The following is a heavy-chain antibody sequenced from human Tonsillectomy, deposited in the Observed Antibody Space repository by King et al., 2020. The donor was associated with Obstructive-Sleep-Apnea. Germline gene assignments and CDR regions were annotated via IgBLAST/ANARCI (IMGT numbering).Heavy chain of an antibody. J-gene: IGHJ5*02. D-gene: IGHD4-17*01. CDR2: IYYSGST. CDR1: GGSISSYY. Sequence: VQLQESGPGLVKPSETLSLTCTVSGGSISSYYWSWIRQPPGKGLEWIGYIYYSGSTNYNPSLKSRVTISVDTSKNQFSLKLSSWTAADTAVYYCARMATVTTEVWFDPWGQGTLVTVSS. V-gene: IGHV4-59*01. CDR3: ARMATVTTEVWFDP.